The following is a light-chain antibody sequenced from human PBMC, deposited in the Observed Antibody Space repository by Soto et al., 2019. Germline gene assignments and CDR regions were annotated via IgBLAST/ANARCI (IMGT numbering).Light chain of an antibody. CDR2: HAS. Sequence: DIQMTQSPSTLSASVGDRVTITCRASQSISSWLAWYQQKPGKAPKLLIYHASSLESRVPSRFSGSGSGTEFTLTISSMQPDDFATYYYQQYNSYPWTFGQGTKVEIK. CDR1: QSISSW. CDR3: QQYNSYPWT. J-gene: IGKJ1*01. V-gene: IGKV1-5*01.